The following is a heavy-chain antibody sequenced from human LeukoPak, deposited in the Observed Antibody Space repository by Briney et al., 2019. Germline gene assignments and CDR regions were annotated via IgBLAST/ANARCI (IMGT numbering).Heavy chain of an antibody. Sequence: SQTLSLTCAISGDSVSSNSAAWNWIRQSPSRGLEWLGRTYYRSKWYNDYAVPVKSRITINPDTSRNQFSLRLNSVTPEDTAVYYCARDTYSGYDSLFGNYFYYAMDVWGQGTTVTVSS. V-gene: IGHV6-1*01. J-gene: IGHJ6*02. D-gene: IGHD5-12*01. CDR1: GDSVSSNSAA. CDR3: ARDTYSGYDSLFGNYFYYAMDV. CDR2: TYYRSKWYN.